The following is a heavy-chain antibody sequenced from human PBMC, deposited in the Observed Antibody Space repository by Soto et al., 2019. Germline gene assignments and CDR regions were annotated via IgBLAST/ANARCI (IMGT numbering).Heavy chain of an antibody. CDR3: AKDVHITMVRGVRIMDV. Sequence: GGSLRLSCAASGFTFSSYGMHWVRQAPGKGLEWVAVISYDGSNKYYADSVKGRFTISRDNSKNTLYLQMNSLRAEDTAVYYCAKDVHITMVRGVRIMDVWGQGTTVTVSS. J-gene: IGHJ6*02. V-gene: IGHV3-30*18. CDR2: ISYDGSNK. D-gene: IGHD3-10*01. CDR1: GFTFSSYG.